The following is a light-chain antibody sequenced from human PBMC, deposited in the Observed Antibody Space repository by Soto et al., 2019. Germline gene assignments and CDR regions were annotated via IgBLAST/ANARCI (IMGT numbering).Light chain of an antibody. Sequence: EIVMTQSPATLSVSPGERATLSCRASQSVSSNLAWYQQKPGQAPRLLIYGAATRATGIPARFSGSGSGTAVTPTISSLQSEDFAAYSCQQYHNWPPWTFGQGTKVEIK. CDR2: GAA. CDR3: QQYHNWPPWT. V-gene: IGKV3-15*01. CDR1: QSVSSN. J-gene: IGKJ1*01.